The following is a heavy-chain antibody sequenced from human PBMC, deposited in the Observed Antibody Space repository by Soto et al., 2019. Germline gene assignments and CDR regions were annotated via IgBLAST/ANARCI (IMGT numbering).Heavy chain of an antibody. J-gene: IGHJ4*02. CDR2: ISSATNYI. CDR3: ARESEDLTSNFDY. CDR1: GFTFTRCS. Sequence: GGSLRLSCAASGFTFTRCSMNWVRQAPGKGLEWVSSISSATNYIYYGDSMKGRFTISRDNAKNSLYLEMNSLRAEDTAVYYCARESEDLTSNFDYWGQGTLVTAPQ. V-gene: IGHV3-21*06.